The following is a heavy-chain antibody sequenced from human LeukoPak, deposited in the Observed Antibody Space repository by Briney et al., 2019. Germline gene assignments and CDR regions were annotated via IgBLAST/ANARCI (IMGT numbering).Heavy chain of an antibody. D-gene: IGHD3-10*01. CDR3: ATVTMVRGVIRRPYYFDY. V-gene: IGHV1-24*01. CDR2: FDPEDGET. J-gene: IGHJ4*02. Sequence: EASVKVSCKVSGYTLTELSMHWVRQAPGKGLEWMGGFDPEDGETIYAQKFQGRVTMTEDTSTDTAYMELSSLRSEDTAVYYCATVTMVRGVIRRPYYFDYWGQGTLVTVSS. CDR1: GYTLTELS.